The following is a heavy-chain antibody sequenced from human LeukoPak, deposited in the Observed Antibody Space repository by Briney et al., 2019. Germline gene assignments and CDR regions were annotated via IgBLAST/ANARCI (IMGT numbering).Heavy chain of an antibody. CDR2: ISSSGSTI. CDR1: GFTFSSYS. J-gene: IGHJ4*02. D-gene: IGHD5-24*01. CDR3: ARDRGWLRKADY. Sequence: GSLRLSCAASGFTFSSYSMNWVRQAPGKGLEWVSYISSSGSTIYYADSVKGRFTISRDNAKNSLYLQMNSLRAEDTAVYYCARDRGWLRKADYWGQGTLVTVSS. V-gene: IGHV3-48*04.